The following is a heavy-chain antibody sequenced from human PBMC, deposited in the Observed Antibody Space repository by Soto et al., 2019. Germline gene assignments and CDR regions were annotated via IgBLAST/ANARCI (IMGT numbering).Heavy chain of an antibody. CDR1: GYTFTSYD. V-gene: IGHV1-8*01. Sequence: QVQLVQSGAEVKKPGASVKVSCKASGYTFTSYDINWVRQATGQGLEWMGWMNPNSGNTGYAQKFQGRVTLTSNPSITTAYMEVISLRSEDTAVYYGARVTGTIEYWGQGTLVTVSS. J-gene: IGHJ4*02. D-gene: IGHD1-1*01. CDR2: MNPNSGNT. CDR3: ARVTGTIEY.